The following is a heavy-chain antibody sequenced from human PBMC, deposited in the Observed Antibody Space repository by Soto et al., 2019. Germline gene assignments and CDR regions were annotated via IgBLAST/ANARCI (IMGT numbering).Heavy chain of an antibody. D-gene: IGHD2-2*01. CDR1: GFTFSTYT. CDR2: ISGSGGSP. J-gene: IGHJ4*02. Sequence: EVQLLESGGGLVQPGGSLRLSCAASGFTFSTYTMSWVRQAPGKGLEWVSVISGSGGSPSYADSVQGRFTISRDNPKNTLYLQMSSLRVEDTAMYYYAKARCSTTNCYVPDYWGQGTLVTVSS. CDR3: AKARCSTTNCYVPDY. V-gene: IGHV3-23*01.